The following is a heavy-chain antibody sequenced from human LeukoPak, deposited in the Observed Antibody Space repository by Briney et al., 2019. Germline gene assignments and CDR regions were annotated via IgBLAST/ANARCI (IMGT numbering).Heavy chain of an antibody. V-gene: IGHV1-24*01. CDR2: FDPEDGET. CDR3: ATDLNGMTTVTTPPVV. CDR1: GYTLTELS. D-gene: IGHD4-17*01. Sequence: ASVKVSCKVSGYTLTELSMHWVRQAPGKGLEWMGGFDPEDGETIYAQKFQGRVTMAENTSTDTAYMELSSLRSEDTAVYYCATDLNGMTTVTTPPVVWDQGTLVTVSS. J-gene: IGHJ4*02.